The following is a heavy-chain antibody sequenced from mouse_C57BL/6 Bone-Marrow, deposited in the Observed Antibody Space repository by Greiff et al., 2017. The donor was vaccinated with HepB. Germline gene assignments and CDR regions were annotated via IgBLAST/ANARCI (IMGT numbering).Heavy chain of an antibody. CDR3: ARDDSSYEGWCAY. CDR1: GFTFSDYY. V-gene: IGHV5-16*01. Sequence: EVQVVESEGGLVQPGSSMKLSCTASGFTFSDYYMAWVRQVPEKGLEWVANINYDGSSTYYLDSLKSRFIISRDKAKNILYLQMSSLKSEDTATYYCARDDSSYEGWCAYWGQGTLVTVSA. J-gene: IGHJ3*01. CDR2: INYDGSST. D-gene: IGHD1-1*01.